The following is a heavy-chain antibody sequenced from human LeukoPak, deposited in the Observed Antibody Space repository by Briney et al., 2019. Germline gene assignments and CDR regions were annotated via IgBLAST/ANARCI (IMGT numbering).Heavy chain of an antibody. V-gene: IGHV3-30*18. J-gene: IGHJ6*02. CDR1: GFTFSSYG. CDR3: AKDLPRRRGRVGMDV. CDR2: ISYDGSNK. Sequence: GGSLRLSCAASGFTFSSYGMHWVRQAPGKGLEWVAVISYDGSNKYYADSVKGRFTISRDNSKNTLYLQMNSLRAEDTAVYYCAKDLPRRRGRVGMDVWGQGTTVTVSS. D-gene: IGHD1-26*01.